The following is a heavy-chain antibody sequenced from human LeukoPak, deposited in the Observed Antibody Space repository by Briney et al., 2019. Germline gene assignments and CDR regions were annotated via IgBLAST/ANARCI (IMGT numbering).Heavy chain of an antibody. Sequence: GGSLRLSCAASGFTFSSYWMSWVRQAPGKGLEWVANINQDGSGKYYVDSVKGRFTISRDNAKNSLYLQMNSLRAEDTAVYYCATLPGYSNTAREIWGQGTLVTVSS. CDR2: INQDGSGK. V-gene: IGHV3-7*01. J-gene: IGHJ4*02. CDR3: ATLPGYSNTAREI. D-gene: IGHD6-13*01. CDR1: GFTFSSYW.